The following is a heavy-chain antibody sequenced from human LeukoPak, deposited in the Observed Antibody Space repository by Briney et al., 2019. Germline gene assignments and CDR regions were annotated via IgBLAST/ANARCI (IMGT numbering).Heavy chain of an antibody. V-gene: IGHV1-46*01. CDR1: GYTFTSNY. Sequence: GASVKVSCKAFGYTFTSNYMHWVRQAPGQGPEWMGVISPSGGSTTYAQKFQGRVTLTRDMSTSTDYLELSSLRSEDTAVYYCAVGQAYYYYFDYWGQGTLVTVSS. CDR2: ISPSGGST. D-gene: IGHD3-10*01. J-gene: IGHJ4*02. CDR3: AVGQAYYYYFDY.